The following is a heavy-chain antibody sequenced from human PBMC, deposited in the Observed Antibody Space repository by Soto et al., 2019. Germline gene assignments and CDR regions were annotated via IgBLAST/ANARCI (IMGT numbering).Heavy chain of an antibody. V-gene: IGHV3-53*01. CDR3: ARKHNTVPGAAVLLTTFSDP. CDR2: IYSGGST. D-gene: IGHD4-4*01. J-gene: IGHJ5*02. Sequence: QEPGKGLEWVSVIYSGGSTYYADSVKGRFTISRDNSKNTLYLQMNSLRAEYTAVHYGARKHNTVPGAAVLLTTFSDP.